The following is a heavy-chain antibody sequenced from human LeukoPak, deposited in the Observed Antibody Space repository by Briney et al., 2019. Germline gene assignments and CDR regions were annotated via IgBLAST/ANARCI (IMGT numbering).Heavy chain of an antibody. V-gene: IGHV4-34*01. J-gene: IGHJ4*02. CDR3: ARVKRGDLDY. D-gene: IGHD3-10*01. CDR2: INHSGST. Sequence: SETLSLTCAVYGGSFSGYYWSWIRQPPGKGLEWIGEINHSGSTNYNPSLKSRVTISVDTSKNQFSLKLSSVTAADTAVYYCARVKRGDLDYWGQRTLVTVSS. CDR1: GGSFSGYY.